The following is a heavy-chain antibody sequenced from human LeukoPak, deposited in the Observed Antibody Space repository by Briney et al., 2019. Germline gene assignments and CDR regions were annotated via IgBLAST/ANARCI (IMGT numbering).Heavy chain of an antibody. J-gene: IGHJ3*02. Sequence: PSETLSLTCTVSGGSISSGSYYWSWIRQPAGTGLEWIGHIYARGSTNYNPSLKSRVTISVDTSMNQFSLKLSSVTAADTAVYYCARDGTTFGAFDIWGQGTMVTVSS. D-gene: IGHD1-1*01. CDR1: GGSISSGSYY. CDR2: IYARGST. V-gene: IGHV4-61*09. CDR3: ARDGTTFGAFDI.